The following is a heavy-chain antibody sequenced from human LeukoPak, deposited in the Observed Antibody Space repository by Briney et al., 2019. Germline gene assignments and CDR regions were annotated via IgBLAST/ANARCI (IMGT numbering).Heavy chain of an antibody. Sequence: GGSLRLSCAASGFTFSDYHMSWIRQAPGKGLEWVSYISSSGSTIYYADSVKGRFTISRDNAKNSLYLQMNSLRAEDTAVYYCAREGGTSYTYYDILTGYDDAFDIWGQGTMVTVSS. CDR1: GFTFSDYH. CDR3: AREGGTSYTYYDILTGYDDAFDI. J-gene: IGHJ3*02. CDR2: ISSSGSTI. V-gene: IGHV3-11*01. D-gene: IGHD3-9*01.